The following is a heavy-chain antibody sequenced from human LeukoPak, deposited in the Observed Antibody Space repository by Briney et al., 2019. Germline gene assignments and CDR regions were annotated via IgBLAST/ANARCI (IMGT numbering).Heavy chain of an antibody. CDR2: IYYSGST. D-gene: IGHD5-18*01. CDR1: GGSISSSSYY. CDR3: ARLGGYSYGYSGAFDI. V-gene: IGHV4-39*02. J-gene: IGHJ3*02. Sequence: SETLSLTCTVSGGSISSSSYYWGWIRQPPGKGLEWIGSIYYSGSTYYNPSLKSRVSISVDTSKKHFSLRLSSVTAADTAVYYCARLGGYSYGYSGAFDIWGQGTIVTVSS.